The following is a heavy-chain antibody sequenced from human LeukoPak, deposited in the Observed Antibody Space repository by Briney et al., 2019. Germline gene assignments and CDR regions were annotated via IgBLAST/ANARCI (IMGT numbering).Heavy chain of an antibody. CDR1: GFTFSSYA. Sequence: GGSLRLSCAASGFTFSSYAMSWVRQAPGKGLEWVSAISGSGGSTYYADSVKGRFTISRDNSKNTLYLQVNSLRAEDTAVYYCAKDQGGRSSWTFDYWGQGTLVTVSS. D-gene: IGHD6-13*01. J-gene: IGHJ4*02. CDR3: AKDQGGRSSWTFDY. V-gene: IGHV3-23*01. CDR2: ISGSGGST.